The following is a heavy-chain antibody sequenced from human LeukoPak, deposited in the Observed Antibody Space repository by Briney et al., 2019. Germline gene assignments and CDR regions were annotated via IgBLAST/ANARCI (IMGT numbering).Heavy chain of an antibody. Sequence: SETLSLTCAVYGGSFSGYYWSWLRQPPGKGLEWIGEINHSGSTNYNPSLRSRVTISVDTSKNQFSLKLSSVTAADTAVYYCARGSVLQLWFLIDYWGQGTLVTASS. CDR3: ARGSVLQLWFLIDY. D-gene: IGHD5-18*01. J-gene: IGHJ4*02. CDR1: GGSFSGYY. V-gene: IGHV4-34*01. CDR2: INHSGST.